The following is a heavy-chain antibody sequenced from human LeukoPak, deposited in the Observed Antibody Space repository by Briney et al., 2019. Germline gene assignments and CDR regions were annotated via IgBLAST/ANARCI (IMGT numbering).Heavy chain of an antibody. CDR2: TYTSGST. V-gene: IGHV4-4*07. D-gene: IGHD3-10*01. J-gene: IGHJ6*02. CDR3: ARDAIDHYGSGSYYRYYYYGMDV. CDR1: GGSISSYY. Sequence: SETLSLTCTVSGGSISSYYWSWIRQPAGKGLEWIGRTYTSGSTNYNPSLKSRVTMSVDTSKNQFSLKLSSVTAADTAVYYCARDAIDHYGSGSYYRYYYYGMDVWGQGTTVTVSS.